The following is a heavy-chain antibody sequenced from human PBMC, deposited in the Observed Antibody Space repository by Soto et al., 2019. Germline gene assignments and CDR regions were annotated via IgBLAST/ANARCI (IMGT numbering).Heavy chain of an antibody. V-gene: IGHV1-46*01. Sequence: ASVKVSCKASGGTFTDYSINWVRQAPGQGLEWMGTVNPSGGHTTYAQHFLGRVTMTRDTSTSTLYMELTSLTSDDTAIYYCARGGHVVVVTAALDYWGQGTLVTVSS. CDR3: ARGGHVVVVTAALDY. CDR2: VNPSGGHT. J-gene: IGHJ4*02. CDR1: GGTFTDYS. D-gene: IGHD2-21*02.